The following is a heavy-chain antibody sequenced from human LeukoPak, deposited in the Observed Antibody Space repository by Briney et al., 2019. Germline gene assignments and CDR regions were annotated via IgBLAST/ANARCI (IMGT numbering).Heavy chain of an antibody. J-gene: IGHJ6*02. Sequence: GGSLRLSCAASGFTFSIYAMTWVRQAPGKGLEWVSGIGGSGGRTYYADSVKGRFTISRDNAKNSLYLQMNSLRAEDTAVYYCAREQLHYYYYGMDVWGQGTTVTVSS. V-gene: IGHV3-23*01. CDR1: GFTFSIYA. CDR2: IGGSGGRT. CDR3: AREQLHYYYYGMDV. D-gene: IGHD6-6*01.